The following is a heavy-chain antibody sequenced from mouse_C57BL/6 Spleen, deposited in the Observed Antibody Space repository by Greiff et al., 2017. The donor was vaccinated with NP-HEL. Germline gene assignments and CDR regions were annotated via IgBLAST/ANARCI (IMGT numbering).Heavy chain of an antibody. Sequence: EVHLVESGGGLVQPKGSLKLSCAASGFSFNTYAMNWVRQAPGTGLEWVARIRSKSNNYATYYADSVKDRFTISRDDSESMLYLQMNNLKTEDTAMYYCVRRGYSYAMDYWGQGTSVTVSS. V-gene: IGHV10-1*01. CDR3: VRRGYSYAMDY. CDR2: IRSKSNNYAT. J-gene: IGHJ4*01. D-gene: IGHD2-3*01. CDR1: GFSFNTYA.